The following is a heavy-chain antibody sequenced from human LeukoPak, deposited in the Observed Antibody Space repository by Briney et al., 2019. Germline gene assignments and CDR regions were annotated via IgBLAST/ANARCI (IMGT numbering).Heavy chain of an antibody. D-gene: IGHD3-9*01. CDR3: ATADWFSFDF. J-gene: IGHJ4*02. CDR2: IKNDGSEK. Sequence: PGGSLRLSCAASGFTFGNAWMSWVRQAPGKGLEWVATIKNDGSEKNYVDSVKGRFTISRDNAKNSLYLQMSGLRAEDTAVYFCATADWFSFDFWGQGTLVTVSS. V-gene: IGHV3-7*04. CDR1: GFTFGNAW.